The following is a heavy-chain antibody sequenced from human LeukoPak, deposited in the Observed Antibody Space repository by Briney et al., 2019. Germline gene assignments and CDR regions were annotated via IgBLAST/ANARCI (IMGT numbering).Heavy chain of an antibody. D-gene: IGHD6-13*01. V-gene: IGHV1-69*13. CDR3: SRTYSSSWYGDAFDI. Sequence: ASVKVSCKASGGTFSSYAISWVRQAPGQGLEWMGGIIPIFGTANYAQKFQGRVTITADESTSTAYMELSSLRSEDTAVYYCSRTYSSSWYGDAFDIWGQGTMVTVSS. CDR1: GGTFSSYA. J-gene: IGHJ3*02. CDR2: IIPIFGTA.